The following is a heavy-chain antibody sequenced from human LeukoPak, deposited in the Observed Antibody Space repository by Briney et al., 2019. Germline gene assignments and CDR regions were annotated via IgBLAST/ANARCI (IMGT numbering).Heavy chain of an antibody. CDR3: ARGVGGFPFDY. V-gene: IGHV4-61*08. D-gene: IGHD2-15*01. Sequence: PSETLSPTCSVSGGSIYGSGWHWSWLRQAPGKGLEWIGYIYYSGSTNYNPSLKSRVTISVDTSKNQFSLKLSSVTAADTAVYYCARGVGGFPFDYWGQGTLVTVSS. CDR1: GGSIYGSGWH. J-gene: IGHJ4*02. CDR2: IYYSGST.